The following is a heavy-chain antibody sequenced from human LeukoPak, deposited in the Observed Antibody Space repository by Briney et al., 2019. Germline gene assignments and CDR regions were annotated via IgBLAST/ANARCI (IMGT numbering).Heavy chain of an antibody. J-gene: IGHJ4*02. D-gene: IGHD2-2*01. CDR3: ARGHQDIVVAPAAHVPYYFDY. CDR1: GGSISSGDYY. CDR2: IYYSGSA. Sequence: SETLSLTCTVSGGSISSGDYYWSWIRQPPGKGLEWIGYIYYSGSAYYNPSLKSRVTISVDTSKNQFSLKLSSVTAADTAVYYCARGHQDIVVAPAAHVPYYFDYWGQGTLVTVSS. V-gene: IGHV4-30-4*01.